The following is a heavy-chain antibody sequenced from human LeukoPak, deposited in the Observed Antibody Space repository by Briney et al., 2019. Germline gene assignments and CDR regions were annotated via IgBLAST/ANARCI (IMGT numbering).Heavy chain of an antibody. J-gene: IGHJ5*02. D-gene: IGHD6-19*01. Sequence: PGGSLRLSCAASGFTFSSYAMSWVRQARGKGLERVSAISGSGGSTYYADSVKGRFTISRDNSKNTLYLQMNSLRAEDTAVYYCAKLYSSGWFPSSWFDPWGQGTLVTVSS. V-gene: IGHV3-23*01. CDR3: AKLYSSGWFPSSWFDP. CDR2: ISGSGGST. CDR1: GFTFSSYA.